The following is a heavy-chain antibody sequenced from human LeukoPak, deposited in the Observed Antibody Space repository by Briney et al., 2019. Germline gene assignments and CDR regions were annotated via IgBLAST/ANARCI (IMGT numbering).Heavy chain of an antibody. CDR2: IYYSGST. Sequence: SETLSLTCTVSGGSISSYYWSWIRPPPGKGLEWIGYIYYSGSTNYNPSLKSRVTISVDTSKNQFSLKLSSVTAADTAVYYCARVGRFAGYMDVWGKGTTVTVSS. CDR3: ARVGRFAGYMDV. CDR1: GGSISSYY. J-gene: IGHJ6*03. D-gene: IGHD3-3*01. V-gene: IGHV4-59*01.